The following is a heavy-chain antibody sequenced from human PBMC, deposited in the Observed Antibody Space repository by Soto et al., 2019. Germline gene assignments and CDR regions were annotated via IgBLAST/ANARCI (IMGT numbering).Heavy chain of an antibody. V-gene: IGHV5-51*01. J-gene: IGHJ6*02. CDR2: IYPGDSDT. CDR1: GYSFTSYW. CDR3: AHQHCISTNCPRPKYYFGMDV. Sequence: PGESLKISCKGSGYSFTSYWICWVRQMPGKGLECMGIIYPGDSDTRYSPSFQGQVTISADKSISTAYLQWSSLKASDTAMYYCAHQHCISTNCPRPKYYFGMDVWGQGTTVTVSS. D-gene: IGHD2-2*01.